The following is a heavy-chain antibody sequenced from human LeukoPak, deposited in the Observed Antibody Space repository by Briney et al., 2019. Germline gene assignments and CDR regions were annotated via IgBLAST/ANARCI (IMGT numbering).Heavy chain of an antibody. J-gene: IGHJ5*02. V-gene: IGHV4-31*03. CDR1: GGSISSGGYY. CDR2: IYHSGST. Sequence: SETLSLTCTVSGGSISSGGYYWNWIRQHPGKGLEWIGYIYHSGSTNYNPSLKSRVTISVDTSKNQFSLKLNSVTAADTAVYYCARDGRYCSTTSCQGWFDPWGQGTLVTVSS. D-gene: IGHD2-2*01. CDR3: ARDGRYCSTTSCQGWFDP.